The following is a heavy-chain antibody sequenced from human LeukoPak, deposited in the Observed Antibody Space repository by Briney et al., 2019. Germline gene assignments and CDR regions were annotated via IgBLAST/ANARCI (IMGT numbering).Heavy chain of an antibody. CDR1: GGSITNTNY. Sequence: PSGTLSLTCGVSGGSITNTNYWTWVRQLQGKGLEWIREVNLQGSTNYNPSLMGRVAISVDTSENHISLQLTSVTAADTAVYYCAREGGPYRPLDYSGQGTLVTVSS. V-gene: IGHV4-4*02. CDR3: AREGGPYRPLDY. CDR2: VNLQGST. J-gene: IGHJ4*02.